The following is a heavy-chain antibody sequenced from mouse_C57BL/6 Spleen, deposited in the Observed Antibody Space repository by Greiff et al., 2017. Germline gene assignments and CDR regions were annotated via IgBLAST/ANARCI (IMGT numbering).Heavy chain of an antibody. D-gene: IGHD2-4*01. CDR2: IWSGGST. J-gene: IGHJ3*01. CDR3: ARRGMGLRRGDFAY. CDR1: GFSLTSYG. V-gene: IGHV2-2*01. Sequence: VMLVESGPGLVQPSQSLSITCTVSGFSLTSYGVHWVRQSPGKGLEWLGVIWSGGSTDYNAAFISRLSISKDNSKSQVFFKMNSLQADDTAIYYCARRGMGLRRGDFAYWGQGTLVTVSA.